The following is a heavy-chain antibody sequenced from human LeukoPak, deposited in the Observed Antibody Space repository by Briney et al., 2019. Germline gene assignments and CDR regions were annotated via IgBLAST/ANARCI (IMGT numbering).Heavy chain of an antibody. CDR3: ASDSSGSVDY. Sequence: GGSLRLSCAASGFTFSSYGMHGVRQAPGKGLEWVAVIWYDGNNKYYADYVKGRFTISRDNSKNTLYLQVDSLRAEDTAVYYCASDSSGSVDYWGQGTLVTVSS. D-gene: IGHD3-22*01. J-gene: IGHJ4*02. CDR2: IWYDGNNK. CDR1: GFTFSSYG. V-gene: IGHV3-33*08.